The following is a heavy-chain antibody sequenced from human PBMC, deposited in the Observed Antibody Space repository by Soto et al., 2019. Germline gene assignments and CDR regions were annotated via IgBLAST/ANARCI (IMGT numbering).Heavy chain of an antibody. Sequence: QVQLVQSGAEVKKPGASVKVSCKASGYPFSSIGISWVRQAPGQGLEWMGGISPYNRNTYYAQRLQVRVTMTTDTSTSTAYMELRSLRSDDTAVYFWARDLHGSGNYYTDYWGQGTLVTVSS. CDR3: ARDLHGSGNYYTDY. CDR2: ISPYNRNT. J-gene: IGHJ4*02. D-gene: IGHD3-10*01. CDR1: GYPFSSIG. V-gene: IGHV1-18*01.